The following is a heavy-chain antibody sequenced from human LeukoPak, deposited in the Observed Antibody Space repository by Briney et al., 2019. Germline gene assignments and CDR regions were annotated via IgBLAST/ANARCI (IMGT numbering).Heavy chain of an antibody. CDR3: ARGPSSSWWDNWFDP. Sequence: PGGSLRLSCAASGFTFSSYWIHWVRQAPGKGLVWVSRINTDGSTTTYADSVKGRFTISRDNAKNTLYLQMNSLRVEDTAVYYCARGPSSSWWDNWFDPWGQGTLVTVSS. V-gene: IGHV3-74*03. D-gene: IGHD6-13*01. CDR1: GFTFSSYW. J-gene: IGHJ5*02. CDR2: INTDGSTT.